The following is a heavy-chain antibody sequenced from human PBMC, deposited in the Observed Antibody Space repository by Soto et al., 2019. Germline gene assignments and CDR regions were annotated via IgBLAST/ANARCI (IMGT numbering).Heavy chain of an antibody. J-gene: IGHJ4*02. Sequence: SAKVSCKASGGTFSSYAISWVRQAPGQGLEWMGGIIPIFATAKYAQKFQGRVTITADESTSTAYMELRSLISDDTAVYYCARGISKQHLSPFDYWGQGTRVTVSS. D-gene: IGHD6-13*01. V-gene: IGHV1-69*13. CDR2: IIPIFATA. CDR1: GGTFSSYA. CDR3: ARGISKQHLSPFDY.